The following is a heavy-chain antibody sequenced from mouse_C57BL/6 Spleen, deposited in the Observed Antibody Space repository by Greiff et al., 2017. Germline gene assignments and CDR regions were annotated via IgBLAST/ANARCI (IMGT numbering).Heavy chain of an antibody. Sequence: EVKVVESGGGLVKPGGSLKLSCAASGFTFSSYTMSWVRQTPEKRLEWVATISGGGGNTYYPDSVKGRFTISRDNAKNTLYLQMSSLRSEDTALYYCARHPVDYGSFDWYFDVWGTGTTVTVSS. CDR3: ARHPVDYGSFDWYFDV. J-gene: IGHJ1*03. CDR2: ISGGGGNT. CDR1: GFTFSSYT. V-gene: IGHV5-9*01. D-gene: IGHD1-1*01.